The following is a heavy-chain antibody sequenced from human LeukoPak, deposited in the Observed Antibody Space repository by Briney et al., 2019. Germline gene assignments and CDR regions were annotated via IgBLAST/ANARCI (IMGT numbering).Heavy chain of an antibody. CDR1: GYTLTELS. V-gene: IGHV1-24*01. CDR2: FDPEDGET. Sequence: ASVKVSCKVSGYTLTELSMHWVRQAPGKGLEWMGGFDPEDGETIYAQKFQGRVTMTEDTSIDTAYMELSSLRSEDTAVYYCATGGLVGYSYGSDYFDYWGQGTLVTVSS. D-gene: IGHD5-18*01. J-gene: IGHJ4*02. CDR3: ATGGLVGYSYGSDYFDY.